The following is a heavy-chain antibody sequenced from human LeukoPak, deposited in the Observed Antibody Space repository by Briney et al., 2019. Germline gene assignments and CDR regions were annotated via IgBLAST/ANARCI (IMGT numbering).Heavy chain of an antibody. CDR1: GGSFSGYY. D-gene: IGHD3-10*01. V-gene: IGHV4-34*01. CDR3: ARSMVEAYFDY. J-gene: IGHJ4*02. Sequence: RPSETLSLTCAVYGGSFSGYYWSWIRQPPGKGLEWIGEINHSGSTNYNPSLKSRVTISVDTSKNQFSLKLSSVTAADTAVYYCARSMVEAYFDYWGQGTLVTVSS. CDR2: INHSGST.